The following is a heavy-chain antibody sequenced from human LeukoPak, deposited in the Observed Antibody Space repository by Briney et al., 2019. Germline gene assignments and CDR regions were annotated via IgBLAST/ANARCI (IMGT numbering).Heavy chain of an antibody. CDR3: GRHLYGSGSSRGFDY. J-gene: IGHJ4*02. D-gene: IGHD3-10*01. Sequence: SETLSLTCTVSGSSISSYYWSWIRQPPGKGLEWIGYIYYSGGTNYNPSLKSRVTISVVTSKNQFSLKLSSVTAADTAVYYCGRHLYGSGSSRGFDYWGQGALVTVSS. CDR1: GSSISSYY. CDR2: IYYSGGT. V-gene: IGHV4-59*08.